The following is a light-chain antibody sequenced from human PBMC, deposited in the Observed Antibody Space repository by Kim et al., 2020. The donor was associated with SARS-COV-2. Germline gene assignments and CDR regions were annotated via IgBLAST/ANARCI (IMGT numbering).Light chain of an antibody. Sequence: GGSATLSRRASQSVSRNLAWYQQKPGQATRLLIFAASTRATGISGRFSGSGSGTEYTLTISSLQSEDFAVYYCQQYDNWPPAYTFGQGTKLEI. CDR3: QQYDNWPPAYT. CDR2: AAS. CDR1: QSVSRN. V-gene: IGKV3-15*01. J-gene: IGKJ2*01.